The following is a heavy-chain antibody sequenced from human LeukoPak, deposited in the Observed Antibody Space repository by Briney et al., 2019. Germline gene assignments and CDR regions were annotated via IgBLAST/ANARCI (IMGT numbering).Heavy chain of an antibody. J-gene: IGHJ4*02. CDR3: ARDWIVGATYFDY. CDR1: GFTFSSYA. Sequence: PGGSLRLSCAASGFTFSSYAMHWVRRAPGKGLEWVAVISYDGSNKYYADPVKGRFTISRDNSKNTLYLQMNSLRAEDTAVYYCARDWIVGATYFDYWGQGTLVTVSS. CDR2: ISYDGSNK. V-gene: IGHV3-30-3*01. D-gene: IGHD1-26*01.